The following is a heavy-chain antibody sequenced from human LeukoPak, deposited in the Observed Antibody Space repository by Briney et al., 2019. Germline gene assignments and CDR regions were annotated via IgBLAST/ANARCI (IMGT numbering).Heavy chain of an antibody. Sequence: SETLSLTCTVSGGSISSGSYYWSWIRQPAGKGLEWIGYIYYSGSTNYNPSLKSRVTISVDTSKNQFSLKLSSVTAADTAVYYCARGILDGDYVHQTLDYWGQGTLVTVSS. CDR1: GGSISSGSYY. V-gene: IGHV4-61*10. CDR2: IYYSGST. J-gene: IGHJ4*02. CDR3: ARGILDGDYVHQTLDY. D-gene: IGHD4-17*01.